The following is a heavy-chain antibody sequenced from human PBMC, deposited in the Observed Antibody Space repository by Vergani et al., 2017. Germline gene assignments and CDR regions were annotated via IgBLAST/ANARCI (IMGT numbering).Heavy chain of an antibody. Sequence: EVHLLESGGGLVQPGGSLRLSCAASGFTFSSYAMSWVRQAPGKGLEWVSVISTSGGSTYYADSVKGRFTISRDNSKNTLYLQMNSLRAEDTAVYYCAREGENCGGDCYLGGAGDQWDGAVYWGQGTLVTVSS. V-gene: IGHV3-23*01. CDR2: ISTSGGST. CDR1: GFTFSSYA. D-gene: IGHD2-21*02. J-gene: IGHJ4*02. CDR3: AREGENCGGDCYLGGAGDQWDGAVY.